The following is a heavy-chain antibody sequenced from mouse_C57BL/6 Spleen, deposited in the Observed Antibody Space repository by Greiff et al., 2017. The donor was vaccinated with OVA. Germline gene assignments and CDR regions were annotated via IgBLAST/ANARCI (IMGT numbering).Heavy chain of an antibody. CDR2: IGTNSGGT. D-gene: IGHD2-5*01. Sequence: VQVQQPGGELVKPGGSVKLSCEASGFTFTSYWMPWVKQRPGRGLEWVGKIGTNSGGTKYNEKFKSKATLTVDKPSSTAYMQLSSLTSEDSAVYYCARDYSSPSWFAYWGQGTLVTVSA. CDR1: GFTFTSYW. J-gene: IGHJ3*01. CDR3: ARDYSSPSWFAY. V-gene: IGHV1-72*01.